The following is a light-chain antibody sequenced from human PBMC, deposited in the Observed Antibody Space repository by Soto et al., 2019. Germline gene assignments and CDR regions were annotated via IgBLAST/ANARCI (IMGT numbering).Light chain of an antibody. Sequence: DIQMTQSPSTLSASVGDRVTITCRASQSISSWLAWYQQRPGKAPKLLIYAASSLQSGVPSRFSGSGSGTDFTLTISNLQPEDLATYFCQQTYSNSLYTFGQGTTLDIK. CDR2: AAS. V-gene: IGKV1-39*01. CDR3: QQTYSNSLYT. CDR1: QSISSW. J-gene: IGKJ2*01.